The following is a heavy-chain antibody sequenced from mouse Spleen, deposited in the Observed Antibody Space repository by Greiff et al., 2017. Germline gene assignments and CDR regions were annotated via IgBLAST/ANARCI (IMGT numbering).Heavy chain of an antibody. D-gene: IGHD6-2*01. V-gene: IGHV1-50*01. CDR2: IDPSDSYT. CDR3: ARSLAFY. CDR1: GYTFTSYW. J-gene: IGHJ3*01. Sequence: QVQLQQSGAELVKPGASVKLSCKASGYTFTSYWMQWVKQRPGQGLEWIGEIDPSDSYTNYNQKFKGKATLTVDTSSSTAYMQLSSLTSEDSAVYYCARSLAFYWGQGTLVTVSA.